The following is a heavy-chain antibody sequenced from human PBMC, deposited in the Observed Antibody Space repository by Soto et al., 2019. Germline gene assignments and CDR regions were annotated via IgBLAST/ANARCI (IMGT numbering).Heavy chain of an antibody. Sequence: ASVKVSWKASGYTFTSYAMHWVRQSPGQRLEWMGWINAGNGNTKYSQKFQGRVTITRDTSASTAYMELSSLRSEDTAVYYCARAARGGGRFGANYGMDVWGQGPTVTV. J-gene: IGHJ6*02. D-gene: IGHD3-10*01. CDR3: ARAARGGGRFGANYGMDV. CDR1: GYTFTSYA. CDR2: INAGNGNT. V-gene: IGHV1-3*01.